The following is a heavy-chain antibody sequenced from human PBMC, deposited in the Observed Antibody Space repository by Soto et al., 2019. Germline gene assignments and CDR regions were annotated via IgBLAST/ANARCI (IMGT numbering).Heavy chain of an antibody. CDR3: VRAPRAPITTTGGNWFDP. CDR2: ISAYNGNT. Sequence: QVQLVQSGAEVKKPGASVKVSCKASGYTFTSYGITWVRQAPGQGLEWMGWISAYNGNTNYAQKLQGRVTMTTDTPTSTAYMGLRSLKSDDTAVYYCVRAPRAPITTTGGNWFDPWGQGTLVTVSS. CDR1: GYTFTSYG. J-gene: IGHJ5*02. D-gene: IGHD1-1*01. V-gene: IGHV1-18*01.